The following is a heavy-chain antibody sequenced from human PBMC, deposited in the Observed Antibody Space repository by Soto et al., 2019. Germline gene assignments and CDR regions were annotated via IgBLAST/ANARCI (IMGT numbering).Heavy chain of an antibody. CDR1: GGSISSYY. D-gene: IGHD3-3*01. CDR2: IYYSGST. V-gene: IGHV4-59*01. J-gene: IGHJ5*02. CDR3: ARAVEQGITIFGVVTRQDNWFDP. Sequence: QVQLQESGPGLVKPSETLSLTCTVSGGSISSYYWSWIRQPPGKGLEWIGYIYYSGSTNYNPSLKSRVTISVDTSKNQFSLKLSSVTAADTAVYYCARAVEQGITIFGVVTRQDNWFDPWGQGTLVTVSS.